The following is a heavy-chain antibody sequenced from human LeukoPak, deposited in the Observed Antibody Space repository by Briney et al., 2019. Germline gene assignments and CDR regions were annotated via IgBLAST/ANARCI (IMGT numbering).Heavy chain of an antibody. CDR1: GFTFSSYS. D-gene: IGHD3-10*01. J-gene: IGHJ3*02. V-gene: IGHV3-21*01. CDR3: ARDLQTMVRGVLPTNDAFDI. Sequence: PGGSLRLSCAASGFTFSSYSMNWVRQAPGKGREWVSSISSSSSYIYYADSVKGRFTISRDNAKNSLYLQMNSLRAEDTAVYYCARDLQTMVRGVLPTNDAFDIWGQGTMVTVSS. CDR2: ISSSSSYI.